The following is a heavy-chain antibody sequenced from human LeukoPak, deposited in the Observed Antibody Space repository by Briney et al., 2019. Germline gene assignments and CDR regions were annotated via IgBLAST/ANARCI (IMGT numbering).Heavy chain of an antibody. CDR2: IYHSGST. J-gene: IGHJ5*02. D-gene: IGHD5-18*01. V-gene: IGHV4-4*02. CDR1: GGSISSSNW. Sequence: SGTLSLTCAVSGGSISSSNWWSWVRQPPGKGLEWIGGIYHSGSTNYNPSLKSRVTISVDKSKNQFSLKLSSVTAADTAVYYCARGRRGGTWIQLWFLFGWFDPWGQGTLVTVSS. CDR3: ARGRRGGTWIQLWFLFGWFDP.